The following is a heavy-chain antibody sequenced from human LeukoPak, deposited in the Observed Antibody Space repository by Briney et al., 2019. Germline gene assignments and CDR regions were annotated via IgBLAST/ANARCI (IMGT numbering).Heavy chain of an antibody. CDR2: IYYSGRA. J-gene: IGHJ4*02. Sequence: SETLSLTCTVSGGSFTDYFWGWIRQPPGKGLEWIGSIYYSGRAFYNPSLKNRVSISLDTSKGQFSLNLDSVTAADTAVYFCTRDRAHGTQDYWGQGTLVTVS. V-gene: IGHV4-39*07. CDR3: TRDRAHGTQDY. CDR1: GGSFTDYF. D-gene: IGHD1-26*01.